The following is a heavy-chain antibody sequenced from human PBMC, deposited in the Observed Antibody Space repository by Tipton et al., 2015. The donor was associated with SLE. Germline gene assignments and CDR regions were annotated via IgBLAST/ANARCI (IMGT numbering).Heavy chain of an antibody. CDR1: GFSFSTSS. D-gene: IGHD4-17*01. CDR3: ARDPAYGALDY. V-gene: IGHV3-21*01. J-gene: IGHJ4*02. CDR2: ISSPGTHT. Sequence: SLRLSCVASGFSFSTSSMNWVRQTPGMGLQWVSAISSPGTHTSYADSLKGRFTISRDNAKNSLFPQMNSLRVEDTALYYCARDPAYGALDYWGQGTMVTVSS.